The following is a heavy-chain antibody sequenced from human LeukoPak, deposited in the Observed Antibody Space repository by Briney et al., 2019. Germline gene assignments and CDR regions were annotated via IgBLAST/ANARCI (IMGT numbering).Heavy chain of an antibody. CDR2: IYYSGST. D-gene: IGHD6-13*01. J-gene: IGHJ5*02. CDR3: ARRGYSTSGGHWFDP. V-gene: IGHV4-59*08. Sequence: SKTLSLTCTVSGGSICSYYWSWIRQPPGKGLEWIGYIYYSGSTNYNPSLKSRVTISVDTSKNQFSLKLSSVTAADTAVYYCARRGYSTSGGHWFDPWGQGTLVTVSS. CDR1: GGSICSYY.